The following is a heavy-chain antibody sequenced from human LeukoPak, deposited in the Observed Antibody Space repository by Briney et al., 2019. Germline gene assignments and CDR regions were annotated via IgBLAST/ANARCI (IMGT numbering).Heavy chain of an antibody. CDR1: GYAFTSYY. J-gene: IGHJ4*02. CDR2: INPSGGST. Sequence: ASVKVSCKASGYAFTSYYMHWVRQAPGQGLEWMGIINPSGGSTSYAQKFQGRVTMTSDMSTSTVYMELSSLRAEDTAVYYCARFGGWFDYWGQGTLVTVSS. CDR3: ARFGGWFDY. V-gene: IGHV1-46*01. D-gene: IGHD3-10*01.